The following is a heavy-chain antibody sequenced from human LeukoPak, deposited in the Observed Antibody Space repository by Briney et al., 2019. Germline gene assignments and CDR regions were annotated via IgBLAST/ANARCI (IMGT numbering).Heavy chain of an antibody. D-gene: IGHD5-24*01. CDR2: ISSSSSYI. Sequence: GGSLRLSCAASGFTFSSYSMNWVRQAPGKGLEWVSSISSSSSYIYYADSVKGRFTISRDNAKNSLYLQMNSLRAEDTAVYYCAGRRDGYNFRDYWGQGTLVTVSS. CDR3: AGRRDGYNFRDY. V-gene: IGHV3-21*01. CDR1: GFTFSSYS. J-gene: IGHJ4*02.